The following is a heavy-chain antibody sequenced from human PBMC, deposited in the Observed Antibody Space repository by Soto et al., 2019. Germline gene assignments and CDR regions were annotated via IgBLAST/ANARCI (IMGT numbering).Heavy chain of an antibody. CDR3: ARDILSGGAYPDY. CDR1: GVTFSSYT. Sequence: PXGSLRLSCSASGVTFSSYTLNWVRQAPGKGLEWVASISSGSSYIYYAGSVKGRFTISRDNTKNSLLLQMNSLRAEDTAVYYCARDILSGGAYPDYWGQGTKVTVSS. V-gene: IGHV3-21*01. D-gene: IGHD3-10*01. J-gene: IGHJ4*02. CDR2: ISSGSSYI.